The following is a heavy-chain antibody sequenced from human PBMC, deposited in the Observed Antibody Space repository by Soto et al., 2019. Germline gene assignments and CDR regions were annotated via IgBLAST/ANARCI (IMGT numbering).Heavy chain of an antibody. CDR3: AKEADISGYHPDD. V-gene: IGHV3-23*01. Sequence: PGGSLRLSCAASGFTFSSYAMSWVRQAPGKGLEWVSVISGSGGSTHYADSVKGRSTISRDNSKNTLYLQVNSLRAEDTAVYYCAKEADISGYHPDDWGQGTEVTVSS. CDR1: GFTFSSYA. D-gene: IGHD3-22*01. J-gene: IGHJ4*02. CDR2: ISGSGGST.